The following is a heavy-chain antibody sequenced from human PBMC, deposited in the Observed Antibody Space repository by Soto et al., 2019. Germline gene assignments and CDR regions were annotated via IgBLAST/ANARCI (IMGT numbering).Heavy chain of an antibody. Sequence: SETLSLTCTVSGGSISSGGYYWSWIRQHPGKGLEWIGYIYYSGSTYYNPSLKSRVTISVDTSKNQFSLKLSSVTAADTAVYYCARGITTRPNLFAPWGQGSQFTVSS. CDR2: IYYSGST. CDR3: ARGITTRPNLFAP. V-gene: IGHV4-31*03. CDR1: GGSISSGGYY. D-gene: IGHD1-20*01. J-gene: IGHJ5*02.